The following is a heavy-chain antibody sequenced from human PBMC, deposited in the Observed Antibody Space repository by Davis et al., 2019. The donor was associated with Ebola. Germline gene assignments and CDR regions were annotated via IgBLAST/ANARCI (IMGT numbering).Heavy chain of an antibody. J-gene: IGHJ4*02. CDR2: IDSSSNII. D-gene: IGHD2-15*01. V-gene: IGHV3-48*01. CDR3: AKNRGVYCSGGSCYSDD. Sequence: PGESLKISCAASGFTFSGYSMNWVRQAPGKGLEWVSYIDSSSNIIYYADSAKGRFTISRDNSKNTLYLQMNSLRAEDTAVYYCAKNRGVYCSGGSCYSDDWGQGTLVTVSS. CDR1: GFTFSGYS.